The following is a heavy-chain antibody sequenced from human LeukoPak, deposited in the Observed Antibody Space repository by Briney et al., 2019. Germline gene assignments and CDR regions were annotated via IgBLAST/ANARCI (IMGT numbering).Heavy chain of an antibody. Sequence: GGSLRLSCAGSGFAFDEYGIHWVRQAPGKGLEWLSVTSGNGRATDYADSVKGRFTTSRDNSKSSLYLHINNLRTEDTALYYGAKETWSNSFSDFDHWGQGTLVTVSS. D-gene: IGHD3-3*01. CDR2: TSGNGRAT. CDR3: AKETWSNSFSDFDH. CDR1: GFAFDEYG. J-gene: IGHJ4*02. V-gene: IGHV3-43*02.